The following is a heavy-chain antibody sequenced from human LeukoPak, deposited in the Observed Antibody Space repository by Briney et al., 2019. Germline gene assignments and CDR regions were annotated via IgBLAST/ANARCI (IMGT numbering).Heavy chain of an antibody. CDR1: GGSISSFY. J-gene: IGHJ4*02. D-gene: IGHD4-17*01. Sequence: PSETLSLTCTVSGGSISSFYWSWIRQPPGKGLEWIGNIYYSGSTNYNPSLKSRVTISVDTSKNQFSLRLSSVTAADTAVYYCARDDYGDFFFDSWGQGTLVTVSS. V-gene: IGHV4-59*01. CDR2: IYYSGST. CDR3: ARDDYGDFFFDS.